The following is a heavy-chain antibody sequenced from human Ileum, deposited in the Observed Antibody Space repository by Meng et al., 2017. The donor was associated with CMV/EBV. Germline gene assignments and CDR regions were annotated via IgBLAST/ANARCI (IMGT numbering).Heavy chain of an antibody. V-gene: IGHV6-1*01. J-gene: IGHJ5*02. CDR2: TYYRSKWYN. CDR1: SSNSAA. CDR3: ARVKGYNWNYGENGFDP. D-gene: IGHD1-7*01. Sequence: SSNSAAWNWIRQSPSRGLEWLGRTYYRSKWYNDYAVSVKSRITINPDTSKNQFSLQLNSVTPEDTAVYYCARVKGYNWNYGENGFDPWGQGTLVTVSS.